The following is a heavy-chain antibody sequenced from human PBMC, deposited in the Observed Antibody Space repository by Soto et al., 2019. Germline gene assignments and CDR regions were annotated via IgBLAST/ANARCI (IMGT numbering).Heavy chain of an antibody. Sequence: ASVKVSCKASGYTFTSYYMHWVRQAPGQVLEWMGIINPSGGSTSYAQKFQGRVTMTRDTSTSTVYMELSSLRSEDTAVYYCARAYGSGSYYLPAFDIWGQGAMVTVSS. V-gene: IGHV1-46*01. CDR1: GYTFTSYY. CDR2: INPSGGST. CDR3: ARAYGSGSYYLPAFDI. D-gene: IGHD3-10*01. J-gene: IGHJ3*02.